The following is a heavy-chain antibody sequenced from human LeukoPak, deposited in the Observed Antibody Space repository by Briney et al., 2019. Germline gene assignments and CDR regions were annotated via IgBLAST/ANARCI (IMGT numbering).Heavy chain of an antibody. V-gene: IGHV3-48*01. J-gene: IGHJ3*02. Sequence: SGGSLRLSCVASGFTLSSHNINWVRQAPGKGLEWVSHISSSASVTYYGDSVKGRITISRDNAKNSVSLYMNSLRAEDSAVYYCARPGITAFDIWGQGTMVTVSS. D-gene: IGHD3-10*01. CDR3: ARPGITAFDI. CDR2: ISSSASVT. CDR1: GFTLSSHN.